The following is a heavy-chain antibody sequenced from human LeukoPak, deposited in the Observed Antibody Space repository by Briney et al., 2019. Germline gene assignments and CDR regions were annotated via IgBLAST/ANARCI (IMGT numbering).Heavy chain of an antibody. Sequence: GGSLRLSCAASGFTFSSYSMNWVRQAPGKGLEWVSYISSSSSTIYYADSVKGRFTISRDNAKNSLYLQMNSLRDEDTAVYYCARVRGILTGYYYFDYWGQGTLVTVSS. CDR3: ARVRGILTGYYYFDY. CDR2: ISSSSSTI. V-gene: IGHV3-48*02. CDR1: GFTFSSYS. D-gene: IGHD3-9*01. J-gene: IGHJ4*02.